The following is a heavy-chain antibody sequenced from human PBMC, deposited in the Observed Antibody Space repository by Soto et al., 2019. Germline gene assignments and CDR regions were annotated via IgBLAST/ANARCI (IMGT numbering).Heavy chain of an antibody. CDR2: ISPYNGNT. CDR1: GYTFTNYG. J-gene: IGHJ2*01. V-gene: IGHV1-18*01. Sequence: QAPLVQSGDEVKKPGASVKVSCKASGYTFTNYGISWVRQAPGQGLEWMGWISPYNGNTKYPQKLQGRVTMTTDTSTRTSYMELGSLRPDHTAVYCCARDGDRCTRTRCSPRSDTHFDLWGRGTLVSVSS. CDR3: ARDGDRCTRTRCSPRSDTHFDL. D-gene: IGHD2-2*01.